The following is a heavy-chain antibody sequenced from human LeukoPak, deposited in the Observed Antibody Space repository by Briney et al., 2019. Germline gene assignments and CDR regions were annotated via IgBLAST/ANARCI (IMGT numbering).Heavy chain of an antibody. CDR2: IDPNDSDI. D-gene: IGHD3-22*01. J-gene: IGHJ4*02. V-gene: IGHV5-10-1*01. Sequence: GESLKISCKGSGYRFTAYLISWVRQVPGKGLEWMGRIDPNDSDIKYSPSFQGHVTISADKSISTAYLQWSSLKASDTAMYYCARLQGEYYDSSGRDDYWGQGTLVTVSS. CDR1: GYRFTAYL. CDR3: ARLQGEYYDSSGRDDY.